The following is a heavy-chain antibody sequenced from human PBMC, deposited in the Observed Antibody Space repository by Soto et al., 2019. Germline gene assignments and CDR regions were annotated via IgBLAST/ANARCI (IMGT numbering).Heavy chain of an antibody. CDR1: GGSISSYY. Sequence: SETLSLTCTVSGGSISSYYWNWIRQPPGKGLEWIGYIYYSGSTNYNPSLKSRVTISVDTSKSQFSLKLTSVTAADTAVYYCARGPPVTTFYYYYGMDVWGQGTTVTVSS. CDR2: IYYSGST. J-gene: IGHJ6*02. CDR3: ARGPPVTTFYYYYGMDV. V-gene: IGHV4-59*01. D-gene: IGHD4-17*01.